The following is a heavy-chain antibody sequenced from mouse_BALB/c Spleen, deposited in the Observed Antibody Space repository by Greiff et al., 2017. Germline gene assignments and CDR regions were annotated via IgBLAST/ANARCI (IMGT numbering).Heavy chain of an antibody. CDR1: GDSITSGY. CDR3: ARYRITTVVATMDY. V-gene: IGHV3-8*02. J-gene: IGHJ4*01. D-gene: IGHD1-1*01. Sequence: EVKLMESGPSLVKPSQTLSLTCSVTGDSITSGYWNWIRKFPGNKLEYMGYISYSGSTYYNPSLKSRISITRDTSKNQYYLQLNSVTTEDTATYYCARYRITTVVATMDYWGQGTSVTVSS. CDR2: ISYSGST.